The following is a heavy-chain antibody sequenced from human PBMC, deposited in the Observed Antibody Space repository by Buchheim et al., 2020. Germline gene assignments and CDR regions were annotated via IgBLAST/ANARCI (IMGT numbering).Heavy chain of an antibody. CDR2: IRNKANNYAT. CDR1: GFAFSGSA. V-gene: IGHV3-73*01. J-gene: IGHJ4*02. Sequence: EVQLVESGGGLVQPGGSLKLSCAASGFAFSGSAIHWVRQASGKGLELLGRIRNKANNYATRYTESVKGRFTISRDDSKNTAYLEMNSLKTEDTALYYCTGGPAAGNDYWGQGTL. D-gene: IGHD6-13*01. CDR3: TGGPAAGNDY.